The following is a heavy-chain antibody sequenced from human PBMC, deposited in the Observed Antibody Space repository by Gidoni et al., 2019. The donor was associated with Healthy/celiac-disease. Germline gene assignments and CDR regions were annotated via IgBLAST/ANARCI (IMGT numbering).Heavy chain of an antibody. V-gene: IGHV1-69*04. D-gene: IGHD3-9*01. CDR2: IIPILGIA. Sequence: QVQLVQSGAEVKKPGSSVKVSCKASGGTFSSYAISWVRQAPGQGLEWMGRIIPILGIANYAQKFQGRVTITADKSTSTAYMELSSLRSEDTAVYYCARLGILTGQFYYYYGMDVWGQGTTVTVSS. J-gene: IGHJ6*02. CDR1: GGTFSSYA. CDR3: ARLGILTGQFYYYYGMDV.